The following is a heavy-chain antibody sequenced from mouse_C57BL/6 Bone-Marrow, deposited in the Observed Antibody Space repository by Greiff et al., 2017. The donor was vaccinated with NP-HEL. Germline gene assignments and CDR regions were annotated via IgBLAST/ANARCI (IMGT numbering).Heavy chain of an antibody. CDR2: IDPSDSYT. Sequence: VKLQQPGAELVKPGASVKLSCKASGYTFTSYWMQWVKQRPGQGLEWIGEIDPSDSYTNYNQKFKGKATLTVDTSSSTAYMQLSSLTSEDSAVYYCARTVVARGDYWGQGTTLTVSS. D-gene: IGHD1-1*01. V-gene: IGHV1-50*01. J-gene: IGHJ2*01. CDR1: GYTFTSYW. CDR3: ARTVVARGDY.